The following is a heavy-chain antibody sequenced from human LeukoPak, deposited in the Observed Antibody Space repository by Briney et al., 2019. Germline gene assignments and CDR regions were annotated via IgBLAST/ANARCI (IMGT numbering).Heavy chain of an antibody. V-gene: IGHV4-59*01. CDR2: IYYSGST. CDR1: GGSISSYY. Sequence: SETLSLTCTVSGGSISSYYWSWIRQPPGKGLEWIGYIYYSGSTNYNPSLKSRVTISVDTSKNQFSLKLSSVTAADTAVYYCARDQGIVGANDYWGQGTLVTVSS. CDR3: ARDQGIVGANDY. D-gene: IGHD1-26*01. J-gene: IGHJ4*02.